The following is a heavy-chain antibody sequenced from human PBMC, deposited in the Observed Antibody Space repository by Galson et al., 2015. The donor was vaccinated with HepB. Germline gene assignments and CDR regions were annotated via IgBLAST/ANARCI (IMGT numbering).Heavy chain of an antibody. CDR2: ISYDGSNK. J-gene: IGHJ4*02. D-gene: IGHD2-21*02. CDR1: GFTFSSYG. V-gene: IGHV3-30*18. Sequence: SLRLSCAASGFTFSSYGMHWVRQAPGKGLEWVAVISYDGSNKYYADSVKGRFTISRDNSKNTLYLQMNSLRAEDTAVYYCAKGRVVVTAGPPSTWGQGTLVTVSS. CDR3: AKGRVVVTAGPPST.